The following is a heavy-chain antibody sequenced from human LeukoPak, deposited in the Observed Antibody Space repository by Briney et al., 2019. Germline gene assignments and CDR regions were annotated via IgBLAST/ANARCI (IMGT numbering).Heavy chain of an antibody. Sequence: ASVKVSCKASGYTFTGYYMHWVRQAPAQGLEWMGWINPDSGGTNFAQKFQGRVTMTRDTSISKAYMELSRLRSDDTAVYYCGRDFRDSLDYWGQGTLVTVSS. CDR2: INPDSGGT. J-gene: IGHJ4*02. CDR3: GRDFRDSLDY. CDR1: GYTFTGYY. V-gene: IGHV1-2*02.